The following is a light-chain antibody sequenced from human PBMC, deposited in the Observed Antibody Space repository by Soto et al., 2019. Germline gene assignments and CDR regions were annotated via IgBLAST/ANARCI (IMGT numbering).Light chain of an antibody. Sequence: GISVTLACMASQSVSTYMTWYQQKPGQAPRLLIYDASKRATGIPARFSGSGSGTDFTLTISSLESEDFAVYYCQQRDSWPRTFAPGTKVDI. J-gene: IGKJ3*01. CDR2: DAS. V-gene: IGKV3-11*01. CDR3: QQRDSWPRT. CDR1: QSVSTY.